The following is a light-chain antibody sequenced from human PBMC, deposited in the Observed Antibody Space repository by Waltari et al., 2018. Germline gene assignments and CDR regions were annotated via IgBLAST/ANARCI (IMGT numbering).Light chain of an antibody. CDR1: QSISSW. J-gene: IGKJ1*01. CDR2: KAS. V-gene: IGKV1-5*03. CDR3: QQYNSYQT. Sequence: DIQMTQSPSTLSASVGDRVTITCRASQSISSWLAWYQQQPGKAPKLLIYKASSLESGVPSRFSGSGSGTEFTLTISSLQPDDFATYYCQQYNSYQTFGQGTKVEIK.